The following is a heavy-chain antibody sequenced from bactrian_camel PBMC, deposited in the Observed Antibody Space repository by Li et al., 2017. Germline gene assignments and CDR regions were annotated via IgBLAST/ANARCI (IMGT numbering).Heavy chain of an antibody. V-gene: IGHV3S13*01. D-gene: IGHD2*01. Sequence: DVQLVESGGGLVQPGGSLRLSCAASGLSFSNNYFNWVRQVPGKEREGIATLDSGGNVNYADSVTGRFTISKDNVDNTLYLEMRNLKPEDTAVYYCVRNYFTKQGAFGYWGQGTQVTVS. J-gene: IGHJ6*01. CDR1: GLSFSNNY. CDR3: VRNYFTKQGAFGY. CDR2: LDSGGNV.